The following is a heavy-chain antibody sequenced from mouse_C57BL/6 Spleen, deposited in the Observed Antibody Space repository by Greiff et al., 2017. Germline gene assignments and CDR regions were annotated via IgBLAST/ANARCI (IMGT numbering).Heavy chain of an antibody. CDR2: IWSGGST. Sequence: VKLMESGPGLVQPSQSLSITCTVSGFSLTSYGVHWVRQSPGKGLEWLGVIWSGGSTDYNAAFISRLSISKGNSKSQVFFKMNSLQADDTAIDYCAREGGNYVGDAMDCWGQGTSVTVSS. J-gene: IGHJ4*01. CDR3: AREGGNYVGDAMDC. CDR1: GFSLTSYG. D-gene: IGHD2-1*01. V-gene: IGHV2-2*01.